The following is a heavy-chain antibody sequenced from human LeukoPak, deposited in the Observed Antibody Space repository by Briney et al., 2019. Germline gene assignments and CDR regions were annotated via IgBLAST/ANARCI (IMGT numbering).Heavy chain of an antibody. CDR3: ARSKIRMLGYYDYYYGMDV. V-gene: IGHV3-33*01. CDR1: GFTFTTYG. J-gene: IGHJ6*02. D-gene: IGHD3-3*01. CDR2: IWYDGDRK. Sequence: GGSLRLSCAASGFTFTTYGMHWVRQAPGKGLEWLAVIWYDGDRKYYADSVKGRFTISGDKSKNTLYLEMNSLGGDDTDVYYCARSKIRMLGYYDYYYGMDVWGQGTTVTVSS.